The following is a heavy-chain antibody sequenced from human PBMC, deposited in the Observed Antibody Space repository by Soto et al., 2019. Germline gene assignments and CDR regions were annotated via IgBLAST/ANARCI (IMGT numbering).Heavy chain of an antibody. CDR2: IIPILGIT. CDR1: GGTFSSYT. V-gene: IGHV1-69*04. Sequence: SVKVSCKASGGTFSSYTISWVRQAPGQGLEWMGRIIPILGITNYAQKFQGRVTITADKSTGTAYMELNSLRSEDTAVYYCVRDSPIGSTFSGYDGIDYWGQGTLVTVSS. CDR3: VRDSPIGSTFSGYDGIDY. D-gene: IGHD5-12*01. J-gene: IGHJ4*02.